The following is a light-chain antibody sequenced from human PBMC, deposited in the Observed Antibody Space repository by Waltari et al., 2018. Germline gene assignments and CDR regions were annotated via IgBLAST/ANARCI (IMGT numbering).Light chain of an antibody. Sequence: IVMTQSPATLSVSPGERATLYCRASQSVSDSLAWYQQKLGQAPRLLIYGASTRASGVPARFSGSGSGTDFTLTISSMQSEDFALYYCQQYNTWPPLYTFGQGTKVEMK. CDR3: QQYNTWPPLYT. J-gene: IGKJ2*01. V-gene: IGKV3-15*01. CDR2: GAS. CDR1: QSVSDS.